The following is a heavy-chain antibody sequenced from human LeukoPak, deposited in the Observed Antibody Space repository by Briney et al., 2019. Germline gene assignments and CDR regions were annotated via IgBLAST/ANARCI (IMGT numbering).Heavy chain of an antibody. CDR2: IYTSGST. CDR1: GGSISSYY. J-gene: IGHJ4*02. CDR3: AREYGADSGYDWDFDY. Sequence: KPSETMSLTCTVSGGSISSYYWSWIRQPAGKGLEWIGRIYTSGSTNYNPSLKSRVTMSVDTSKNQFSLKLSSVTAADTAVYYCAREYGADSGYDWDFDYWGQGTLVTVSS. D-gene: IGHD5-12*01. V-gene: IGHV4-4*07.